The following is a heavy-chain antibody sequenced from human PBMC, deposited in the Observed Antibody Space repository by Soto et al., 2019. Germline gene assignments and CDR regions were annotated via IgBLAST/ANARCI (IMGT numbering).Heavy chain of an antibody. CDR3: AKDGSHNFDY. CDR1: GFTFSHYA. Sequence: QVQLVESGGGVVQPGRSLRLSCAASGFTFSHYAMHWVRQAPGKGLEWVALMSYDGSNEYYADSVKGRFTISRDNSKNTLYLQMNSLRGQDTAVYYCAKDGSHNFDYWGQGTLVTVSS. D-gene: IGHD1-26*01. J-gene: IGHJ4*02. V-gene: IGHV3-30*18. CDR2: MSYDGSNE.